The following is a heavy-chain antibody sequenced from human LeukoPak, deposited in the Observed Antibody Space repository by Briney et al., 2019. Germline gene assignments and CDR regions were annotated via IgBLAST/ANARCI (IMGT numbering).Heavy chain of an antibody. Sequence: GASVKVSCKXSGYTFTGYYMHWVRQAPGQGLEWMGRINPNSGGTNYAQKFQGRVTMTRDTSISTAYMELSRLRSDDTAVYYCAREMTHDYYDSSGYPGWFDPWGQGTLVTVSS. J-gene: IGHJ5*02. V-gene: IGHV1-2*06. CDR1: GYTFTGYY. D-gene: IGHD3-22*01. CDR3: AREMTHDYYDSSGYPGWFDP. CDR2: INPNSGGT.